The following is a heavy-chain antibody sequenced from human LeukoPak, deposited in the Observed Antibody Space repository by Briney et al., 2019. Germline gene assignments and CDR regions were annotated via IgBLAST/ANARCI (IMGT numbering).Heavy chain of an antibody. CDR3: AREEMATVTYDY. V-gene: IGHV3-23*01. CDR1: GFTFSSSA. Sequence: GSLRLSCAASGFTFSSSAMSWVRQAPGKGLEWVSAISNNGGYTYYADSVQGRFTISRDNSKSTLCLQMNSLRAEDTAVYYCAREEMATVTYDYWGQGTLVTVSS. D-gene: IGHD5-24*01. J-gene: IGHJ4*02. CDR2: ISNNGGYT.